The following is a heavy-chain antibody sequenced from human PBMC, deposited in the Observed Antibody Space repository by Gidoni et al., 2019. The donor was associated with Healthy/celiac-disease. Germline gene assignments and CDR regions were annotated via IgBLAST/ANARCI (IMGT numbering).Heavy chain of an antibody. D-gene: IGHD5-18*01. V-gene: IGHV3-23*01. CDR1: GFTSSSYD. CDR2: IRGSGGST. J-gene: IGHJ6*02. CDR3: VTRGVEGYSYGYDYYYGMDV. Sequence: EVQLLESGGGLVQPGGSLRLPCAASGFTSSSYDMSWVRRAPGTGLEWVSAIRGSGGSTYYADSVKGRFTISRDNSKNTLYLQMNSLRAEDTAVYYCVTRGVEGYSYGYDYYYGMDVWGQGTTVTVSS.